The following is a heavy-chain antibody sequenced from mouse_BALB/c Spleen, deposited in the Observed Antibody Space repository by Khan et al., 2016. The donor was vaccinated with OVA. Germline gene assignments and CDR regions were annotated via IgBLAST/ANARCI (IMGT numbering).Heavy chain of an antibody. V-gene: IGHV3-2*02. D-gene: IGHD1-1*01. CDR2: ISYSGST. Sequence: EVKLEESGPGLVKPSQSLSLTCTVTGYSITTNYAWDWIRQFPGNKLEWMGYISYSGSTSYNPSLKSRISITRDTSKNQFFLQLNSVTTEDTATYYCARKNYYDDAVDYWGQGTSVTVSA. J-gene: IGHJ4*01. CDR1: GYSITTNYA. CDR3: ARKNYYDDAVDY.